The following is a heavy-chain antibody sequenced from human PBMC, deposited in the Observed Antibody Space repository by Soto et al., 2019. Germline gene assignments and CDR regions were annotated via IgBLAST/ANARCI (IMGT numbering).Heavy chain of an antibody. Sequence: SETLSLTCTVSGGSISSSSYYWGWIRQPPGKGLEWIGSIYYSGSTYYNPSLKSRVTISVDTSKNQFSLKLSSVTAADTAVYYCARASGYCSGGSCYRQLDYWGQGTLVTVSS. CDR2: IYYSGST. J-gene: IGHJ4*02. V-gene: IGHV4-39*01. D-gene: IGHD2-15*01. CDR1: GGSISSSSYY. CDR3: ARASGYCSGGSCYRQLDY.